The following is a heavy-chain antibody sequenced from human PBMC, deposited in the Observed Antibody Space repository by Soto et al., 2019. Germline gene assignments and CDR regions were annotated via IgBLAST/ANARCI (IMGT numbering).Heavy chain of an antibody. CDR1: EFTFSSYS. J-gene: IGHJ4*02. CDR2: ICSRSQTI. D-gene: IGHD1-26*01. CDR3: AREDIMGTRSFDY. V-gene: IGHV3-48*02. Sequence: PGGSLRLSSGVSEFTFSSYSMNWVRQAPGKGLEWLSYICSRSQTIFYADSVKGRFTISRDNAKNSLYLQMNSLRDEDTAVYFCAREDIMGTRSFDYWGQGTLVTVSS.